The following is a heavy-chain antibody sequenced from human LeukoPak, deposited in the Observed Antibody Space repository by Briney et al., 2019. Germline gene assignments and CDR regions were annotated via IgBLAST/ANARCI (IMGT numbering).Heavy chain of an antibody. CDR1: GFTFSSYG. CDR2: IWYDGSNK. D-gene: IGHD1-26*01. CDR3: AKDRTVGASYWYFDL. V-gene: IGHV3-33*06. Sequence: GGSLRLSCAASGFTFSSYGMHWVRQAPGKGLEWVAVIWYDGSNKYYADSVKGRFTISRDNSRNTLFLHMNTLRAEDTAIYYCAKDRTVGASYWYFDLWGRGTLVTVSS. J-gene: IGHJ2*01.